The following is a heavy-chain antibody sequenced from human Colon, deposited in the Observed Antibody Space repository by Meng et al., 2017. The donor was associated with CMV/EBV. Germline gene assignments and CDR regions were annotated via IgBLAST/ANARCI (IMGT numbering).Heavy chain of an antibody. V-gene: IGHV3-7*01. Sequence: GGSLRLSCAASGFTLSSYWMTRVRQAPGKGLEWVANINQDGSERNYVDSVKGRFSISRDNAKNSLNLQMNSLRVEDTAVYYCATVNGHAFDIWGQGTMVTVSS. CDR2: INQDGSER. CDR1: GFTLSSYW. D-gene: IGHD2-8*01. CDR3: ATVNGHAFDI. J-gene: IGHJ3*02.